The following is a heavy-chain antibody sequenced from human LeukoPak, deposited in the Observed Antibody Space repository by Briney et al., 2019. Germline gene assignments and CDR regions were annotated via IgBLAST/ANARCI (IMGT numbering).Heavy chain of an antibody. J-gene: IGHJ4*02. CDR3: ASTYDSSGYNPGEYFDY. CDR1: GGSISSGDYY. D-gene: IGHD3-22*01. V-gene: IGHV4-30-4*01. Sequence: SQTLSLTCTVSGGSISSGDYYWSWIRQPPGKGLEWIGYIYYSGSTYYNPSLKSRVTISVDTSKNQFSLKLSSVTAADTAVYYCASTYDSSGYNPGEYFDYWGQGTLVTVSS. CDR2: IYYSGST.